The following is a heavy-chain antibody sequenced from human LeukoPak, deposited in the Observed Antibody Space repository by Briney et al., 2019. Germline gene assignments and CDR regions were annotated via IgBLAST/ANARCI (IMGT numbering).Heavy chain of an antibody. CDR3: ARGLGADSL. V-gene: IGHV1-46*01. CDR2: INPSGGST. CDR1: GYTFTSYY. D-gene: IGHD3-3*01. J-gene: IGHJ4*02. Sequence: VSVKVSCKASGYTFTSYYMHWVRQAPGQGLEWMGIINPSGGSTSYAQKLQGRVTMTTDTSTSTAYMELRSLRSDDTAVYYCARGLGADSLWGQGTLATVSS.